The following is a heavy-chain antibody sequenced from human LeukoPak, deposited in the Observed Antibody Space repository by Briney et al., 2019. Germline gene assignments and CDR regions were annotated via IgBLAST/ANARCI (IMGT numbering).Heavy chain of an antibody. D-gene: IGHD2-15*01. J-gene: IGHJ4*02. CDR2: INPNSGGT. CDR1: GYTFTGYY. Sequence: ASVKVSCKASGYTFTGYYMHWVRQAPGQGLEWMGWINPNSGGTNYAQKFQGRVTMTRDTSISTAYMELSRLRSDDTAVYYCARDRRLVRQDSKVQLDYWGQGTLVTVSS. V-gene: IGHV1-2*02. CDR3: ARDRRLVRQDSKVQLDY.